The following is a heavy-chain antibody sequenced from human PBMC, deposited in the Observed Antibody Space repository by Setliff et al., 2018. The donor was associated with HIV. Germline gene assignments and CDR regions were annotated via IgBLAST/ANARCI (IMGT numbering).Heavy chain of an antibody. CDR3: ASAGAWQRNALDI. Sequence: GASVKVSCKASGYTFTGYYLHWVRQAPGQGLEWMGWISAYNGNTNYAQKLQGRVAMTRDTSTSTVYMELSSLRSEDTAVYYCASAGAWQRNALDIWGQGTMVTVSS. J-gene: IGHJ3*02. CDR2: ISAYNGNT. CDR1: GYTFTGYY. D-gene: IGHD5-12*01. V-gene: IGHV1-18*04.